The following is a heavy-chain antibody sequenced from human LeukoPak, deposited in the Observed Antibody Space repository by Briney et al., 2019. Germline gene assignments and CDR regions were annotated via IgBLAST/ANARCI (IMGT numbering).Heavy chain of an antibody. J-gene: IGHJ3*01. CDR3: ARDLGTGS. V-gene: IGHV3-66*01. D-gene: IGHD1-26*01. CDR2: IYSGGSA. Sequence: PGGSLRLSCAASGFTFSSYAMSWVRQAPGKGLEWVSVIYSGGSAYYADSVKGRFTISRDNSKNTLYLQMNSLRAEDTAVYYCARDLGTGSWGQGTMVTVSS. CDR1: GFTFSSYA.